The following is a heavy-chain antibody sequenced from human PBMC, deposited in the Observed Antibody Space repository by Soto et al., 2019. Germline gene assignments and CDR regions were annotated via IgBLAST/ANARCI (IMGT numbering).Heavy chain of an antibody. CDR3: ARAWVDSSGYYSLFDY. V-gene: IGHV3-21*01. D-gene: IGHD3-22*01. CDR2: ISSSSSYI. CDR1: GFTFSSYS. J-gene: IGHJ4*02. Sequence: EVQLVESGGGLVKPGGSLRLSCAASGFTFSSYSMNWVRQAPGKGLEWVSSISSSSSYIYYADSVKGRFTISRDNANNSLYLQMNSLRAEDTAVYYCARAWVDSSGYYSLFDYWGQGTLVTVSS.